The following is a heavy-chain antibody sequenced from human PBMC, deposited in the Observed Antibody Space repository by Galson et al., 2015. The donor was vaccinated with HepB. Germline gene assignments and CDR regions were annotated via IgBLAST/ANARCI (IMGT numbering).Heavy chain of an antibody. D-gene: IGHD3-9*01. J-gene: IGHJ3*02. CDR2: ISYDGSNK. CDR3: ANPPYAYYDILTGYPNDAFDI. V-gene: IGHV3-30*18. CDR1: GFTLSTYG. Sequence: SLRLSCAASGFTLSTYGMHWVRQAPGKGLEWVAVISYDGSNKYYADSVKGRFTISRDNSKNTLYLQMNSLRAEDTAVYYCANPPYAYYDILTGYPNDAFDIWGQGTMVAVSS.